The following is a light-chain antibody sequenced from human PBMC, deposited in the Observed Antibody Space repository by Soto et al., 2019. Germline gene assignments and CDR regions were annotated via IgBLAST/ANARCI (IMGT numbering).Light chain of an antibody. J-gene: IGKJ2*01. V-gene: IGKV3-15*01. Sequence: EIVMTQSPATLSVSPGETVTLSCRASQSVSSNLAWYQQKPGQAPRLLIYAASTRATGIPAMFSGSGSGTELTLAISSLQSEDFAIYYCQQYNNWPPTFTFGQGTKLEIK. CDR2: AAS. CDR1: QSVSSN. CDR3: QQYNNWPPTFT.